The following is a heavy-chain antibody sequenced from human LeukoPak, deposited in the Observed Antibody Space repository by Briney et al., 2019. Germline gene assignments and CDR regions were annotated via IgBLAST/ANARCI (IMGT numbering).Heavy chain of an antibody. J-gene: IGHJ4*02. V-gene: IGHV4-4*07. D-gene: IGHD6-25*01. CDR1: GGSLRTYS. Sequence: SDTLSLTCTVSGGSLRTYSWSWIRQPAGKGLQWIRRIFARGITNYNPSLKSPITMSVDTSKNQFSLELSSVTAADTAVYYCARDPMAAAAWGIYYFDSWGQGILVTVSS. CDR3: ARDPMAAAAWGIYYFDS. CDR2: IFARGIT.